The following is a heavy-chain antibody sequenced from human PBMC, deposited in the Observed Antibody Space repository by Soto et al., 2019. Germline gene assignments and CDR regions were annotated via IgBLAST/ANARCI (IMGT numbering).Heavy chain of an antibody. V-gene: IGHV1-69*01. CDR2: IIPIFGTA. D-gene: IGHD2-15*01. CDR3: ARAADIVVVVAATLLGGPLDS. Sequence: QVQLVQSWAEVKKPGSSVKVSCKASGGTFSSYAISWVRQAPGQGLEWMGGIIPIFGTANYAQKFQGRGTITADEATSTAYLELSSLRSEYTAVYYCARAADIVVVVAATLLGGPLDSWGQGTLVTVSS. CDR1: GGTFSSYA. J-gene: IGHJ4*02.